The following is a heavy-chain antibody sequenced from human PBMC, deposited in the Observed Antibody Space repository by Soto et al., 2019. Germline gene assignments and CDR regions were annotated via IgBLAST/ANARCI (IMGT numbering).Heavy chain of an antibody. J-gene: IGHJ5*02. CDR3: ARVPAYYDSSGYWWFDP. D-gene: IGHD3-22*01. Sequence: VASVKVSCKASGYTFTNYGISWVRQAPGQGLEWMGWISAYNGNTNYAQKLQGRVTMTTDTSTSTAYMELRSLRSDDTAVYYSARVPAYYDSSGYWWFDPWGQGTLVTASS. V-gene: IGHV1-18*04. CDR1: GYTFTNYG. CDR2: ISAYNGNT.